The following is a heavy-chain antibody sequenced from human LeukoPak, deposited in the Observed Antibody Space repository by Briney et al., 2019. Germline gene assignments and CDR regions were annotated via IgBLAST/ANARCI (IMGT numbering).Heavy chain of an antibody. CDR1: GRSISSATYY. Sequence: SQTLSLTCTVSGRSISSATYYWSWIRQPAGKGLEWIGRIYTSGSTNYNPSLKSPVTISEDTSKKQFYLRLSYVTAADTAVYYCAREAYTTEGLPAATADYYYYMDVWGKGTTVTVSS. J-gene: IGHJ6*03. CDR3: AREAYTTEGLPAATADYYYYMDV. V-gene: IGHV4-61*02. D-gene: IGHD2-2*01. CDR2: IYTSGST.